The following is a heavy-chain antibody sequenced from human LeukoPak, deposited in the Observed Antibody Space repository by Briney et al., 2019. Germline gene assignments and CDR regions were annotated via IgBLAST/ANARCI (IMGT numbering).Heavy chain of an antibody. Sequence: SETLSLTCSVSGASISSYYWSWIRQPPGKGLEWIGYLFHSGSTNYNPSLKSRVTISVDTSKNQFSLKLNSVTAADTALYYCANRPDYDFWSGVWGQGTLVTVSS. V-gene: IGHV4-59*01. CDR1: GASISSYY. CDR3: ANRPDYDFWSGV. CDR2: LFHSGST. D-gene: IGHD3-3*01. J-gene: IGHJ4*02.